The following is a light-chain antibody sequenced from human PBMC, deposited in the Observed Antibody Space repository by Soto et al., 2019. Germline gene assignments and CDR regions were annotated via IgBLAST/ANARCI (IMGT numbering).Light chain of an antibody. V-gene: IGKV3-15*01. J-gene: IGKJ5*01. CDR2: GAS. CDR3: QQYNNWPFT. CDR1: QSVSSN. Sequence: EIVMTQSPATLSVSPGERATLSCRASQSVSSNLAWYQQKPGQAPRLLIHGASTRATGIPARFSGSGSGTEFTLTISSLQSEDFAVYYCQQYNNWPFTFGQGTRREIK.